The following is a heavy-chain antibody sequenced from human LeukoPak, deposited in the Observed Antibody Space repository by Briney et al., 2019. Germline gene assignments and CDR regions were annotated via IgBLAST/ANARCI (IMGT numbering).Heavy chain of an antibody. CDR2: IYTSGTT. CDR3: ARTYYYGSGSYYEHRDAFDI. Sequence: TSETLSLTCTVSGGSISSGSYYWSWIRQPAGKGLEWIGRIYTSGTTNCNPSLKSRVTISLDTSKNQFSLNLTSVTAADTAVYYCARTYYYGSGSYYEHRDAFDIWGQGTMVTVSS. D-gene: IGHD3-10*01. J-gene: IGHJ3*02. CDR1: GGSISSGSYY. V-gene: IGHV4-61*02.